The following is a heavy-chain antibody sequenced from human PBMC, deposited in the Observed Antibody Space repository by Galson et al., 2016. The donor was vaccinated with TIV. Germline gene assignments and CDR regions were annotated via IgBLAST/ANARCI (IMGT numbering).Heavy chain of an antibody. D-gene: IGHD7-27*01. CDR2: VYYTGGT. CDR3: ARLNRGNWGMDY. V-gene: IGHV4-59*01. CDR1: GGSINNYY. J-gene: IGHJ4*02. Sequence: ETLSLTCNVSGGSINNYYWTWIRQPPGKGLEWIGYVYYTGGTNYSPSLKSRVTISVDTSQNHFSLKLNSVTAADTAVYYCARLNRGNWGMDYWGQGKLVTVPS.